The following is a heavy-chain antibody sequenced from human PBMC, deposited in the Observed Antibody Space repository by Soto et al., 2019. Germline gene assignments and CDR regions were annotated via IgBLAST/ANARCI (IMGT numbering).Heavy chain of an antibody. V-gene: IGHV3-74*01. CDR2: INSDGSRT. CDR1: GFSFSSYW. D-gene: IGHD6-13*01. J-gene: IGHJ2*01. CDR3: ARGAAGRWFFDL. Sequence: VQLVESGGGLVQPGWSLRLSCAASGFSFSSYWMHWVRQAPGKGLVWVSRINSDGSRTNYADSVKGRFTISRDNAKNTVYLQMNSLRAEESAVYYCARGAAGRWFFDLWGRDTLVTVSS.